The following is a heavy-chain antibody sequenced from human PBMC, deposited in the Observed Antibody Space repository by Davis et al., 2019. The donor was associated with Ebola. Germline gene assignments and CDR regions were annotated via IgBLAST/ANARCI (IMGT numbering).Heavy chain of an antibody. CDR1: GFTFSSYW. Sequence: GESLKISCAASGFTFSSYWMHWVRQAPGKGLVWVSRINPDGSFTDYADSVKGRFSISRDSTSNTLYLQMNGLRAEDTAVYYCATWSGAVWGQGTTVTVSS. V-gene: IGHV3-74*01. D-gene: IGHD3-10*01. CDR3: ATWSGAV. CDR2: INPDGSFT. J-gene: IGHJ6*02.